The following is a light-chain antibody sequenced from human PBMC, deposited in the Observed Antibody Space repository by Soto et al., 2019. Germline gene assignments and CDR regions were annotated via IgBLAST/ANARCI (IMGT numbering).Light chain of an antibody. Sequence: QSVLTQSPSVSAAPGPQVTISCSGSSSNIGNNYVSWYQQGPGTAHKLLIYDNNKRPSGIPDRFSGSKSGTSGTLDITGLQTGEEADYYCATWDGSLPGEVFGGGTKVTVL. CDR3: ATWDGSLPGEV. CDR1: SSNIGNNY. V-gene: IGLV1-51*01. CDR2: DNN. J-gene: IGLJ3*02.